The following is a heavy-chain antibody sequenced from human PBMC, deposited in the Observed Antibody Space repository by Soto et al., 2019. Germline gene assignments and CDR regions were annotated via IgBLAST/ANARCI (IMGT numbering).Heavy chain of an antibody. CDR2: ISAYKGNT. CDR3: AREIGRTAVAGTEWFDP. J-gene: IGHJ5*02. Sequence: ASVKVSCKASGYTFTSYGISWVRQAPGQGLEWMGWISAYKGNTNYAQKLQGRVTITTDTSTSTAHTERRSLRSDDTAVYYCAREIGRTAVAGTEWFDPWGQGTLVTVSS. CDR1: GYTFTSYG. V-gene: IGHV1-18*01. D-gene: IGHD6-19*01.